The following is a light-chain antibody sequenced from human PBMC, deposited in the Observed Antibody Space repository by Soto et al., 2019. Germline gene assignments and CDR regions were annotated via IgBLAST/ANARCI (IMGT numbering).Light chain of an antibody. Sequence: DIVMTQPPLSLSVTPGQPASISCKSSQSLLHSDGKTYLYWYLQKPGQPPQLLISGASSRAAGIPDRFSGSGSETDFTLTISRLEPEDFALYFCQQYGNPRITFGQGTRLEIK. CDR1: QSLLHSDGKTY. V-gene: IGKV2-29*01. CDR2: GAS. CDR3: QQYGNPRIT. J-gene: IGKJ5*01.